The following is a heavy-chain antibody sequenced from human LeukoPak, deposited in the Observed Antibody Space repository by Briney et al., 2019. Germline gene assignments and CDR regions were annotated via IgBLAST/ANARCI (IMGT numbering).Heavy chain of an antibody. CDR2: ITSGTRT. CDR3: ARVAEGGSLDY. V-gene: IGHV3-21*01. D-gene: IGHD1-14*01. J-gene: IGHJ4*02. Sequence: GGTLRLSCVASGFTFSSHGMNWVRQAPGKGLEWVSGITSGTRTYYADSVKGRFTISRDNAKNSLYLQMNSLRAEDTAVYYCARVAEGGSLDYWGQGTLVTVSS. CDR1: GFTFSSHG.